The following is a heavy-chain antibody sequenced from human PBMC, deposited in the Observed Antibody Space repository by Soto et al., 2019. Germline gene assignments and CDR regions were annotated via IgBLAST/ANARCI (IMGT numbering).Heavy chain of an antibody. CDR2: IYYSGST. Sequence: QVQLQESGPGLVKPSQTLSLTCTVSGGSISSGGYYWSWIRQHPGKGLEWIGYIYYSGSTYYNPFRKSRVTISVDTSKNQFSLKLSSVTAADTAVYYCARDRGHGDYGLLGYWGQGTLVTVSS. CDR1: GGSISSGGYY. J-gene: IGHJ4*02. CDR3: ARDRGHGDYGLLGY. V-gene: IGHV4-31*03. D-gene: IGHD4-17*01.